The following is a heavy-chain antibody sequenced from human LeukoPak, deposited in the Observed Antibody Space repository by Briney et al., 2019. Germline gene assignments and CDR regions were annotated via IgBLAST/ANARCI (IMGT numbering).Heavy chain of an antibody. CDR3: ARDAGTSYYYYMDV. J-gene: IGHJ6*03. CDR1: GGTFSSYA. CDR2: MNPNSGNT. Sequence: GASVKVSCKASGGTFSSYAISWVRQAPGQGLEWMGWMNPNSGNTGYAQKFQGRVTMTRNTSISTAYMELSSLRSEDTAVYYCARDAGTSYYYYMDVWGKGTTVTVSS. D-gene: IGHD3-10*01. V-gene: IGHV1-8*02.